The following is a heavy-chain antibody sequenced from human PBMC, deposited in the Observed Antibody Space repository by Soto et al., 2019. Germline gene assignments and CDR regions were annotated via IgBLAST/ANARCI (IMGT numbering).Heavy chain of an antibody. V-gene: IGHV3-23*01. D-gene: IGHD3-22*01. Sequence: GSLRLSCAASGFSLSRYAMSWVRQAPGKGLQRLSAISGSGGSTYYADSVKGRFTIARDNSKNTLYLQMTSLRAEDTAVYYCAKEHTYYYDSSGYYYATYFDYWGQGTLVAVSS. CDR2: ISGSGGST. J-gene: IGHJ4*02. CDR3: AKEHTYYYDSSGYYYATYFDY. CDR1: GFSLSRYA.